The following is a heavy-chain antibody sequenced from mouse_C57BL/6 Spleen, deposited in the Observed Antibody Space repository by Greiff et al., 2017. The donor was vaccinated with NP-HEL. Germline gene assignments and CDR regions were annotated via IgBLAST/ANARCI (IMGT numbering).Heavy chain of an antibody. CDR1: GYAFTNYL. V-gene: IGHV1-54*01. CDR2: INPGSGGT. CDR3: AREGDYGEDY. D-gene: IGHD1-1*02. J-gene: IGHJ2*01. Sequence: QVQLQQSGAELVRPGTSVKVSCKASGYAFTNYLIEWVKQRPGQGLEWIGVINPGSGGTNYNEKFKGKATLTADKSSSTAYMQLSSLTSEDSAVYFCAREGDYGEDYWGQGTTLTVSS.